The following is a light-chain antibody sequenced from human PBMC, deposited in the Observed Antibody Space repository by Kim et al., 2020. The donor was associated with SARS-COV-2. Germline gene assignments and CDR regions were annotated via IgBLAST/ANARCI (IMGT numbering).Light chain of an antibody. CDR2: KGS. Sequence: DIQMTQSPSILSASVGDRVTITCRASQSINNWLAWYQQKPGKAPKLLIFKGSGLQSGVPSRFSGSGSGTELTLTISSLQPDDFASYYCQQYHSFPPTFGGGTKVDIK. V-gene: IGKV1-5*03. J-gene: IGKJ4*01. CDR1: QSINNW. CDR3: QQYHSFPPT.